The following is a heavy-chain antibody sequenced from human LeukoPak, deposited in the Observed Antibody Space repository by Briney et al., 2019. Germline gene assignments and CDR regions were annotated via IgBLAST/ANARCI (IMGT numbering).Heavy chain of an antibody. CDR1: GFTFSSYA. Sequence: PGGSLRLSCAASGFTFSSYAMSWVRQAPGKGLEWVSAIRGSGGSTYYADSVKGRFTISRDNSKNTLYLQMNSLRAEDTAVYYCAKRNYYDSSGYYSWYYGMDVWGQGTTVTVSS. J-gene: IGHJ6*02. D-gene: IGHD3-22*01. CDR2: IRGSGGST. V-gene: IGHV3-23*01. CDR3: AKRNYYDSSGYYSWYYGMDV.